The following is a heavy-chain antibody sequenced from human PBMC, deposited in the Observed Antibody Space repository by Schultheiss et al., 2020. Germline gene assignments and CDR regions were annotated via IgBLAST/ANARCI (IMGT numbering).Heavy chain of an antibody. CDR3: ARDLPFSGSPYAFDI. Sequence: GESLKISCKASGYTFTSYDINWVRQATGQGLEWMGWMNPNSGNTGYAQKFQGRVTITRDTSASTAYMELSSLRSEDTAVYYCARDLPFSGSPYAFDIWGQGTMVTVSS. D-gene: IGHD1-26*01. J-gene: IGHJ3*02. CDR2: MNPNSGNT. V-gene: IGHV1-8*01. CDR1: GYTFTSYD.